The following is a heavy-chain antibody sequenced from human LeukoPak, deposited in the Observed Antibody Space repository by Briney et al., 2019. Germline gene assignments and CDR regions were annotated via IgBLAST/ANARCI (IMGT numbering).Heavy chain of an antibody. CDR3: ARATDIVVVPAVRRAFFDF. V-gene: IGHV4-34*01. CDR2: INHSGSS. CDR1: GGSFSGYY. J-gene: IGHJ4*02. Sequence: SETLSLTRAVYGGSFSGYYWSWIRQPPGKGLEWIGEINHSGSSNLNPSLKSRVTIPVDTSKNQFSLNLSSVTAADTGVYYCARATDIVVVPAVRRAFFDFWGQGTLVTVSS. D-gene: IGHD2-2*01.